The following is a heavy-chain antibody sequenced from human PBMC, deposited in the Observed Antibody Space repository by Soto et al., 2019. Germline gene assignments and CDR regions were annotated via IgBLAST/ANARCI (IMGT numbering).Heavy chain of an antibody. CDR3: AREVNSSPARGPNWFDP. D-gene: IGHD6-13*01. J-gene: IGHJ5*02. V-gene: IGHV4-4*02. CDR2: TYHSGTT. CDR1: GDSINNSHW. Sequence: QVQLQESGPGLVQPSGTLSLTCAVSGDSINNSHWWSWVRQTPGKRLEWIGETYHSGTTNYNPSLKTRVPISIDKSQNEFSLKMNSVTAADTAVYYCAREVNSSPARGPNWFDPWGQGALFTVSS.